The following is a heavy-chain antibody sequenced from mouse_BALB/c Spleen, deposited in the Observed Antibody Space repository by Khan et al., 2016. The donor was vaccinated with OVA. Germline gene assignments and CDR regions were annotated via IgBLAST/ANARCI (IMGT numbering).Heavy chain of an antibody. J-gene: IGHJ4*01. V-gene: IGHV2-3*01. D-gene: IGHD2-1*01. CDR2: IWGDGST. CDR3: VKQNYGTLYAMDY. CDR1: GFSLTTYG. Sequence: VKLKQSGPGLVAPSQSLSITCTVSGFSLTTYGVNWVRQPPGKGLEWLGVIWGDGSTNYHSALISRLSISKDNSKSQVFLKLNSLQTDDTAAYYCVKQNYGTLYAMDYWGQGTSVTVSS.